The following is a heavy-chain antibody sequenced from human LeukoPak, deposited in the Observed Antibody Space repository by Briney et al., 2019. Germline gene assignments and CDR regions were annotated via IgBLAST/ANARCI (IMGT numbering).Heavy chain of an antibody. CDR3: ARGAPGYSGSYSFGGY. Sequence: GGSLRLSCAASGFTFSSYWMHWVRQAPGKGLVWVSRINSDGSSTSYADSVKGRFTISRDNAKNTLYLQMNSLRAEDTAVYYCARGAPGYSGSYSFGGYWGQGTLVTVSS. V-gene: IGHV3-74*01. CDR1: GFTFSSYW. D-gene: IGHD1-26*01. CDR2: INSDGSST. J-gene: IGHJ4*02.